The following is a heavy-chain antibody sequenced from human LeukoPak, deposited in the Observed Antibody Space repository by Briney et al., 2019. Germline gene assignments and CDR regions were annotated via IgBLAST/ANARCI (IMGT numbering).Heavy chain of an antibody. D-gene: IGHD1-26*01. CDR1: GFTFSSYA. CDR3: AKDKGGSYYPAYFDY. V-gene: IGHV3-23*01. Sequence: PGGSLRLSCAASGFTFSSYAMSWVRQAPGKGLEWVSAISGSGGSTYNADSVKGRFTISRDNSKNTLYLRMSSLRAEDTAVYYCAKDKGGSYYPAYFDYWGQGTLVTVSS. CDR2: ISGSGGST. J-gene: IGHJ4*02.